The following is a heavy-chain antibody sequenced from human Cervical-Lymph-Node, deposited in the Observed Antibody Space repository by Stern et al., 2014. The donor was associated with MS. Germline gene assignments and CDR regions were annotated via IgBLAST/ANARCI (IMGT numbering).Heavy chain of an antibody. D-gene: IGHD2/OR15-2a*01. V-gene: IGHV3-30*03. Sequence: QVQLVQSGGGVVQPGRSLRLSCAASGFTFSSSGMPWVRPAPGKGLEWVTLISYVGSNEYYAGSVKGRFTISRDNSKNTVYLQMNSLRPEDTAVYYCARPRRPYFFRGNHHYYGMDVWGQGTRVSVSS. CDR1: GFTFSSSG. CDR2: ISYVGSNE. J-gene: IGHJ6*02. CDR3: ARPRRPYFFRGNHHYYGMDV.